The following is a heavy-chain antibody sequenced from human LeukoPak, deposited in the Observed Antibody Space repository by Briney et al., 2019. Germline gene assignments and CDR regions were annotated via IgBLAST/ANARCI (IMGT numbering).Heavy chain of an antibody. CDR2: INTGGDT. V-gene: IGHV1-3*04. Sequence: ASVKVSCKASGYTFTNYAMHWVRQAPGQRLEWMGWINTGGDTAYSQRFQGRVTIISETSASTAYMDLSNLRSEDTAVYYCAREGFGSGTNLEVGYFDYWGQGSLLTVSS. CDR1: GYTFTNYA. D-gene: IGHD3-10*01. J-gene: IGHJ4*02. CDR3: AREGFGSGTNLEVGYFDY.